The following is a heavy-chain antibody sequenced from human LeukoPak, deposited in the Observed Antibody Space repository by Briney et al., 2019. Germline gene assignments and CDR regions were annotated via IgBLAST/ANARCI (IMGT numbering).Heavy chain of an antibody. Sequence: ASVKVSCKASGYTFTSYAMHWVRQAPGQRLGWMGWINAGNGNTKYSQKFQGRVTITRDTSASTAYMELSSLRSEDTAVYYCARGIYGGNGRGYYYYYGMDVWGQGTTVTVSS. J-gene: IGHJ6*02. CDR3: ARGIYGGNGRGYYYYYGMDV. D-gene: IGHD4-23*01. CDR1: GYTFTSYA. CDR2: INAGNGNT. V-gene: IGHV1-3*01.